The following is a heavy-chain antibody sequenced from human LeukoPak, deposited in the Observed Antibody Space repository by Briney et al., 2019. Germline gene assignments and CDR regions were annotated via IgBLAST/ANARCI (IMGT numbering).Heavy chain of an antibody. CDR1: GLNLSYSY. CDR2: ISGSGGST. Sequence: GGSLRLTCVASGLNLSYSYMSGVRQAPGKGLEWVSAISGSGGSTYYADSAKGRFTISRDNSKNPLYLQMNSLRAEDTAVYYCAKDRNYGGYPRVGDYWGQGTLVTASS. J-gene: IGHJ4*02. CDR3: AKDRNYGGYPRVGDY. D-gene: IGHD4-17*01. V-gene: IGHV3-23*01.